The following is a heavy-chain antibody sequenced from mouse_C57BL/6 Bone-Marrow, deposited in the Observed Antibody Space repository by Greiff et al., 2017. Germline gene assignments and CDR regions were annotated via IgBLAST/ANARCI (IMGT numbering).Heavy chain of an antibody. CDR1: GFSFSSYA. Sequence: EVQRVESGGGLVKPGGSLKLSCAASGFSFSSYAMSWVRQTPEKRLEWVATISDGGSYTYYPDNVKGRFTISRDNAKNNLYLQMSHLKSEDTAMYYCARDEGRQLRLAWFAYWGQGTPVTVSA. J-gene: IGHJ3*01. D-gene: IGHD3-2*02. V-gene: IGHV5-4*01. CDR2: ISDGGSYT. CDR3: ARDEGRQLRLAWFAY.